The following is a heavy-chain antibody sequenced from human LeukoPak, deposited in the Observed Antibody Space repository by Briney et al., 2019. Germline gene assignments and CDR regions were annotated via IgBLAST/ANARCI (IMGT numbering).Heavy chain of an antibody. CDR2: ISAYNGNT. V-gene: IGHV1-18*01. Sequence: ASVKVSCKASVYTFTSYGISWVRQAPGQGLEWMGWISAYNGNTNYAQKLQGRVTMTTDTSTSTAYMELRSLRSDDTAVYYCARVVAVANYYYYYMDVWGKGTTVTISS. J-gene: IGHJ6*03. CDR1: VYTFTSYG. D-gene: IGHD6-19*01. CDR3: ARVVAVANYYYYYMDV.